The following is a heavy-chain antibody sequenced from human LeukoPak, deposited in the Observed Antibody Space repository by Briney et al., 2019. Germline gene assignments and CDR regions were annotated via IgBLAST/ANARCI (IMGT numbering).Heavy chain of an antibody. CDR2: VSGNGGDT. CDR3: EKEVYNWNRTPCDF. J-gene: IGHJ4*02. D-gene: IGHD1-20*01. Sequence: GGSLRLSCAASGFTFSSCAMSWVRQAPGKGREWVSAVSGNGGDTYYADSVKGRFTISRDNSKKTVYLQMNSLRAEDTAFYYCEKEVYNWNRTPCDFWGQGTLVTVSS. CDR1: GFTFSSCA. V-gene: IGHV3-23*01.